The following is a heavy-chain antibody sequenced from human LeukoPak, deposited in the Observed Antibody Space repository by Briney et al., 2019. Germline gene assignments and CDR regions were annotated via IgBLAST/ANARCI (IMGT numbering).Heavy chain of an antibody. CDR1: GGSISSYY. V-gene: IGHV4-34*01. CDR2: INHSGST. D-gene: IGHD6-19*01. CDR3: ARGSKYSSGWYY. Sequence: PSETLSLTCTVSGGSISSYYWSWIRQPPGKGLEWIGEINHSGSTNYNPSLKSRVTISVDTSKNQFSLKLSSVTAADTAVYYCARGSKYSSGWYYWGQGTLVTVSS. J-gene: IGHJ4*02.